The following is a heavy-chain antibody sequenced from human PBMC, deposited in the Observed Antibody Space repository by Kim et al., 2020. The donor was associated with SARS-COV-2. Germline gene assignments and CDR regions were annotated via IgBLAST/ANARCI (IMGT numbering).Heavy chain of an antibody. CDR2: INAGNGNT. CDR1: GYTFTSYA. V-gene: IGHV1-3*01. J-gene: IGHJ5*02. Sequence: ASVKVSCKASGYTFTSYAMHWVRQAPGQRLEWMGWINAGNGNTKYSQKFQGRVTITRDTSASTAYMELSSLRSEDTAVYYCARDSFGSSSWHNWFDPWGQGTLVTVSS. D-gene: IGHD6-13*01. CDR3: ARDSFGSSSWHNWFDP.